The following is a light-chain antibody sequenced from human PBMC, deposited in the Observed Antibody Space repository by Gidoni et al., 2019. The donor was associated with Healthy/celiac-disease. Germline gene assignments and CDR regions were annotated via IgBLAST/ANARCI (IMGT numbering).Light chain of an antibody. CDR1: SSAVGGYNY. CDR3: SSYTSSNTLV. CDR2: EVS. Sequence: QSALTQPASVSGSPGQSITISCTGASSAVGGYNYVSWYQQHPGKAPKRMIYEVSNRPSGVSNRFSGSKSGNTASLTISGLQAEDEADYYCSSYTSSNTLVFGGGTKLTVL. J-gene: IGLJ2*01. V-gene: IGLV2-14*01.